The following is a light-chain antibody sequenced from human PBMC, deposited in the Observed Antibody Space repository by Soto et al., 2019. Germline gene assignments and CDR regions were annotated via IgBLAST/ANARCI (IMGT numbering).Light chain of an antibody. J-gene: IGKJ1*01. CDR2: LGS. CDR1: QSLLHSNGYNY. Sequence: DIVMTQSPLSLPVTPGEPASISCRSSQSLLHSNGYNYLLWYLQRPGQSPHLLIYLGSYRASGVPDRFSGSGSGTDFTLKISRVEAEDVGVYYCMQALQTPRTFGLGTKVEIK. CDR3: MQALQTPRT. V-gene: IGKV2-28*01.